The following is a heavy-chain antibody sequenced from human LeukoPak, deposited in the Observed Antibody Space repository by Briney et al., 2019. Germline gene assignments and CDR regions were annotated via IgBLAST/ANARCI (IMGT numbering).Heavy chain of an antibody. CDR1: GYTFTSYA. CDR2: INPDSGGT. CDR3: ARAGMIVEPSAQDDY. D-gene: IGHD3-22*01. Sequence: ASVKVSCKASGYTFTSYAMHWVRQAPGQRLEWMAWINPDSGGTNYPQKFQGRVTMTRDTSISTVYMELSSLTSDDTAVYYCARAGMIVEPSAQDDYWGQGTLVTVSS. J-gene: IGHJ4*02. V-gene: IGHV1-2*02.